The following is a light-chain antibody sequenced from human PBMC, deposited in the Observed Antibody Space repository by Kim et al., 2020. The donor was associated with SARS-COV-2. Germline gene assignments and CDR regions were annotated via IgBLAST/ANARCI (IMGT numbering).Light chain of an antibody. Sequence: QSVLTQPPSVSGTPGQRVSISCSGSTSNTETNTVNWYQQLPGAAPKLLIHTNNQRPSGVPDRFSGSRFGTSASLTISGLQSEDEADYFCAAWEDSPDGYVVFGGGTQLTVL. CDR1: TSNTETNT. CDR3: AAWEDSPDGYVV. J-gene: IGLJ2*01. CDR2: TNN. V-gene: IGLV1-44*01.